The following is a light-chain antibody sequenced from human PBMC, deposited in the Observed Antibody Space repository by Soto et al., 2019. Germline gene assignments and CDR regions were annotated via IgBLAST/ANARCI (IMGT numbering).Light chain of an antibody. J-gene: IGKJ5*01. CDR3: QQYNIWPLIT. V-gene: IGKV3-15*01. CDR1: QSVSSN. CDR2: GAS. Sequence: EIVMTQSPATLSVSPGERATLSCRASQSVSSNLAWYQQKPGQAPRLLIYGASTRATGIPARFSGSGSGTEFTLTISSLQSEDFAVYYCQQYNIWPLITFGQGTRLEIK.